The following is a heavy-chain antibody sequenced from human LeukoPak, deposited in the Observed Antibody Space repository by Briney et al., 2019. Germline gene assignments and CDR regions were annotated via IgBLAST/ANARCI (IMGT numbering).Heavy chain of an antibody. CDR1: GFTFSSYA. CDR3: VQGYSSGWSYYYYGMDV. Sequence: GGSLRLSCSASGFTFSSYAMHWVRQAPGKGLEYVSAISSNGGSTYYADSVKGRFTISRDNSKYTLYLQMSSLRAEDTAVYYCVQGYSSGWSYYYYGMDVWGQGTTVTVSS. V-gene: IGHV3-64D*06. D-gene: IGHD6-19*01. J-gene: IGHJ6*02. CDR2: ISSNGGST.